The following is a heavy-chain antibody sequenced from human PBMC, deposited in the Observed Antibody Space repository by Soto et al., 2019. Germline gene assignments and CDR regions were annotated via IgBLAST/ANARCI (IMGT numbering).Heavy chain of an antibody. CDR3: ARDNSISCDGQTNGFDP. CDR1: GFTFSSYG. J-gene: IGHJ5*02. Sequence: VQLVESGGGVVQPGRSLRLSCAASGFTFSSYGMHWVRQAPGKGLEWVAVIWYDGSNKYYADSVKGRFTISRDNSKNTLYMQMNRLRAEDTAVYYCARDNSISCDGQTNGFDPDGQGTLVTVSS. V-gene: IGHV3-33*01. CDR2: IWYDGSNK. D-gene: IGHD6-13*01.